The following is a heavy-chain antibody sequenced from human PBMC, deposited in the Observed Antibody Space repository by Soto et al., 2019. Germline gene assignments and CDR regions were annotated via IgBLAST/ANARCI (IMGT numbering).Heavy chain of an antibody. CDR3: ASAAEPYSSSHGVYFDL. V-gene: IGHV1-69*01. J-gene: IGHJ2*01. D-gene: IGHD6-6*01. Sequence: QVQLVQSGAEVKKPGSSVKVSCKASGGTFSSYAISWVRQAPGQGLEWMGGIIPIFGTANYAQKFQGRVTMTADESTSTAYMERSSLRSEDTAVYYCASAAEPYSSSHGVYFDLWGRGTLVTVSS. CDR1: GGTFSSYA. CDR2: IIPIFGTA.